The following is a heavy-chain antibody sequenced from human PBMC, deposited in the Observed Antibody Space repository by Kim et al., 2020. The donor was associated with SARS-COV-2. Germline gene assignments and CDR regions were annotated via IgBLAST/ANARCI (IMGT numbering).Heavy chain of an antibody. V-gene: IGHV1-69*13. J-gene: IGHJ3*02. CDR2: IIPIFGTA. Sequence: SVKVSCKASGGTLSSYAISWVRQAPGQGLAWMGGIIPIFGTANYAQKFQGRVTITAEESTSTAYMELSRLRSENTAVYYCASDWNYHPGTFDIWGQGTMVTVS. CDR3: ASDWNYHPGTFDI. CDR1: GGTLSSYA. D-gene: IGHD1-7*01.